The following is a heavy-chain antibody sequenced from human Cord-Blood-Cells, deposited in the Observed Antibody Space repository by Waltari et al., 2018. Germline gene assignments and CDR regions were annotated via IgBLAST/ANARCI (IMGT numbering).Heavy chain of an antibody. Sequence: EVQLVESGGGLVQPGGSLRLSCAASGFTFSSYEMNWVRQAPGKGLECVSYISRSGSTIYYADSVKGRFTISRDNAKNSLYLQMNSLRAEDTAVYYCARVGANDAFDIWGQGTMVTVSS. CDR2: ISRSGSTI. V-gene: IGHV3-48*03. CDR3: ARVGANDAFDI. D-gene: IGHD1-26*01. J-gene: IGHJ3*02. CDR1: GFTFSSYE.